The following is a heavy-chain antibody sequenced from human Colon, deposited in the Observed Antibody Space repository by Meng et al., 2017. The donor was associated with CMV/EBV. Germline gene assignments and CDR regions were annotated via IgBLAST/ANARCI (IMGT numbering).Heavy chain of an antibody. J-gene: IGHJ4*02. CDR1: GFTFSSYS. Sequence: GGSLRLSCAASGFTFSSYSMNWVRQAPGKGLEWVSSISSSSSYIYYADSVKGRFTISRDNAKNSLYLQMNSLRAEDTAVYYCARGSIRSGQVLLHFDSWGQGTPVTVSS. V-gene: IGHV3-21*01. D-gene: IGHD2-15*01. CDR2: ISSSSSYI. CDR3: ARGSIRSGQVLLHFDS.